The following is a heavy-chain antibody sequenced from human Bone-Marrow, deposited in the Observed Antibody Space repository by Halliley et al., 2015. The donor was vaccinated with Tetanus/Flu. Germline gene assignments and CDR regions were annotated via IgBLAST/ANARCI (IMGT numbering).Heavy chain of an antibody. J-gene: IGHJ4*02. CDR1: GYSFNDYG. D-gene: IGHD3-16*01. CDR2: ISAYNGNT. CDR3: ARGQAGGTFGASDY. Sequence: QLVQSGAEVKKPGASMKVSCKASGYSFNDYGITWMRQAPGQGPEWMGWISAYNGNTKYSERLQGRLIVTTDTSTSTAYMELRSLRSDDTAVYYCARGQAGGTFGASDYWGQGTLVTVSS. V-gene: IGHV1-18*01.